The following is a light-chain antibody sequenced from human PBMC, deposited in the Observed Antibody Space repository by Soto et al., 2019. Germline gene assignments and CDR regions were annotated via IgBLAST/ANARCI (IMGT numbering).Light chain of an antibody. J-gene: IGKJ4*01. CDR1: QSVTSTS. CDR2: GAS. Sequence: EIVLTQSPGTLSLSPGERATLSCRASQSVTSTSLAWYQQKPGQAPRLLMYGASSRATGIPDRFSGSGSGTDFTLTISSLEPEDFAVYYCQQYRSSPRLTFGGGTKVEIK. CDR3: QQYRSSPRLT. V-gene: IGKV3-20*01.